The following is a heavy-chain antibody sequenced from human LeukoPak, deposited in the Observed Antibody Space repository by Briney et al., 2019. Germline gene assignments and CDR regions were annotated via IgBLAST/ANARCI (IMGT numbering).Heavy chain of an antibody. D-gene: IGHD6-13*01. CDR1: GYSFTSYW. J-gene: IGHJ3*02. CDR2: IYPGDSDT. Sequence: GESLKISCKGSGYSFTSYWIGWVRQMPGKGLEWMGIIYPGDSDTRYSPSFQGQVTISADKSISTAYLQWSSLKASDTAMYYCVRIGKYSSSRERAFDIWGQGTMVTVSS. V-gene: IGHV5-51*01. CDR3: VRIGKYSSSRERAFDI.